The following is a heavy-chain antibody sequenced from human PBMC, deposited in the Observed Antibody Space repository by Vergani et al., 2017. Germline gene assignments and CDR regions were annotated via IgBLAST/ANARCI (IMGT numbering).Heavy chain of an antibody. CDR2: FDPEHGEV. V-gene: IGHV1-24*01. Sequence: QVQLVQSGSEVRKPGASVKVSCQVSGYSLTELTIHWLRQAPGKGLEWMGGFDPEHGEVTFAHHIQDRVTMTEDRSTDTAYMELSSLRPEDTALYYCAIVTDYDDSSGYYLEYWGQGTLVTVSA. J-gene: IGHJ4*02. CDR3: AIVTDYDDSSGYYLEY. CDR1: GYSLTELT. D-gene: IGHD3-22*01.